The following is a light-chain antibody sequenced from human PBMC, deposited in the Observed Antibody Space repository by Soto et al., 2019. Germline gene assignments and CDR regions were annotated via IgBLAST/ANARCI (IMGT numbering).Light chain of an antibody. CDR1: SSDVGAYNY. CDR2: EVS. J-gene: IGLJ1*01. Sequence: ALTQPASVSGSPGQSITISCTGTSSDVGAYNYVSWYQQHPGKAPKLMIYEVSNRPSGVSNRFSGSKSGNTASLTISGLQAEDEADYYCSSYTSSSTYVFATGTKVTVL. CDR3: SSYTSSSTYV. V-gene: IGLV2-14*01.